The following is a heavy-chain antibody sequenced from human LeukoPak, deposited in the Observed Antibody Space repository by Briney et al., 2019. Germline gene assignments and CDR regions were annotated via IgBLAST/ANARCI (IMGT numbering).Heavy chain of an antibody. CDR3: VRNHRHWFDP. CDR2: FSNAVDGYTT. V-gene: IGHV3-72*01. J-gene: IGHJ5*02. CDR1: GFNLSDHY. Sequence: GGSLRLSCAASGFNLSDHYMDWGRQAPGQGAELFGHFSNAVDGYTTESAASVQGRFPVSRHDSKNSLYLQMNSLKPEDTAVYYCVRNHRHWFDPWGQGTLVTVSS.